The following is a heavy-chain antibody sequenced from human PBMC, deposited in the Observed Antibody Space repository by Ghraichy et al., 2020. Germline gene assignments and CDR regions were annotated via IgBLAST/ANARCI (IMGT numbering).Heavy chain of an antibody. CDR2: ISGNGGST. Sequence: GGSLRLSCAASGFTFSSYGMSWVRQAPGKGLEWVSGISGNGGSTYYADSMKGRFTVSRDNSKNTLYLQMNSLRAEDTAVYYCAKEFGYSGYDPTDYWGQGTLVTVSS. CDR3: AKEFGYSGYDPTDY. CDR1: GFTFSSYG. V-gene: IGHV3-23*01. D-gene: IGHD5-12*01. J-gene: IGHJ4*02.